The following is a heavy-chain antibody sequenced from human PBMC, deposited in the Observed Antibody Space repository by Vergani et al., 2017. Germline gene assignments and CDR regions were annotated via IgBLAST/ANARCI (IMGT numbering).Heavy chain of an antibody. D-gene: IGHD6-13*01. V-gene: IGHV3-66*01. CDR2: IYSGGST. CDR1: GFTVSSNY. CDR3: ARSIAAAGSFDY. Sequence: VQLVESGGGVVQPGRSLRLSCAASGFTVSSNYMSWVRQAPGKGLEWVSVIYSGGSTYYADSVKGRFTISRDNSKNTLYLQMNSLRAEDTAVYYCARSIAAAGSFDYWGQGTLVTVSS. J-gene: IGHJ4*02.